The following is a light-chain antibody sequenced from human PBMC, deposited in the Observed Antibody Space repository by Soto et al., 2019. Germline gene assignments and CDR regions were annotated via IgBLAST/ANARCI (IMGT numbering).Light chain of an antibody. Sequence: DIQMTQSPSTLSASVGDRVTITCRASQSISSWLAWYQQKPGKAPKLLIYDASSLQSGVPSRFSGSGSGTEFTLTISSLQPEDFATYYCLQYNSYPFTFGQGTRLEIK. V-gene: IGKV1-5*01. CDR1: QSISSW. CDR2: DAS. CDR3: LQYNSYPFT. J-gene: IGKJ5*01.